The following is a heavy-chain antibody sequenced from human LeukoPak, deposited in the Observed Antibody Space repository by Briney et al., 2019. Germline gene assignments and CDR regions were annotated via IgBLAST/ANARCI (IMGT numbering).Heavy chain of an antibody. CDR2: IYYSGST. CDR1: SGSISSSNYY. CDR3: ARDIAVGPLTY. D-gene: IGHD6-19*01. J-gene: IGHJ2*01. V-gene: IGHV4-39*07. Sequence: SETLSLTCTVSSGSISSSNYYWGWIRQPPGKGPEWIGSIYYSGSTYYNPSLKSRVTISVDTSKNQFSLKLSSVTAADTAVYYCARDIAVGPLTYWGRGTLVTVSS.